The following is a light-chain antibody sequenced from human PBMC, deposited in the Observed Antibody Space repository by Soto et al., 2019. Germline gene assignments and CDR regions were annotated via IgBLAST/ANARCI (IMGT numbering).Light chain of an antibody. CDR1: QSLLHSNGYNY. Sequence: DIVMTQSPLSLPVTAGEPASVSCRSSQSLLHSNGYNYLDWYLQKPGQSPQLLIYWGSNRASGVPDRFSGSGSGTDFTLKIGRVEAEDVGVYYCMQALQTPWTFGQGTKVEIK. CDR2: WGS. CDR3: MQALQTPWT. V-gene: IGKV2-28*01. J-gene: IGKJ1*01.